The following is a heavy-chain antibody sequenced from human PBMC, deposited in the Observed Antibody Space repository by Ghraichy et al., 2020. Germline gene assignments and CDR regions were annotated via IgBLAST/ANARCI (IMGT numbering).Heavy chain of an antibody. D-gene: IGHD6-6*01. Sequence: SETLSLTCAVSGGSISSSKWWSWVRQPPGEGLEWIGEIDHSGSTNYHPSIKSRVTISVDKSKKQFSLKLSSVIAADTAVYYWARGEGEGRSSDWFDPWGQETLFTVSS. CDR3: ARGEGEGRSSDWFDP. J-gene: IGHJ5*02. CDR2: IDHSGST. V-gene: IGHV4-4*02. CDR1: GGSISSSKW.